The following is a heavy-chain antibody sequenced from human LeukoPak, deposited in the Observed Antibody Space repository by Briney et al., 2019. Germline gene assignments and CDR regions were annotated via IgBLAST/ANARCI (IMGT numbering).Heavy chain of an antibody. V-gene: IGHV4-31*03. CDR3: ARDREGLRLDC. D-gene: IGHD4-17*01. J-gene: IGHJ4*02. CDR2: IYYSGST. Sequence: SETLSLTCTVSGGSISSGGYYWSWIRQHPGKGLEWIGYIYYSGSTYYNPSLKSRVTIPVDTSKNQFSLKLSSVTAADTAVYYCARDREGLRLDCWGQGTLVTVSS. CDR1: GGSISSGGYY.